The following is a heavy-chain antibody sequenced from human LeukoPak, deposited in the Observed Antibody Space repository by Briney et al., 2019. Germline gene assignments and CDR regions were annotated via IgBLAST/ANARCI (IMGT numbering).Heavy chain of an antibody. V-gene: IGHV4-34*01. CDR2: INHSGST. Sequence: SETLSLTCAVYGGSFSGYYWSWIRQPPGKGLEWIGEINHSGSTNYNPSLKSRVTISVDTSKNQFSLKLSSVTAADTAVYYCARSSWSLFDYWGQGTLVTVSS. D-gene: IGHD1-26*01. CDR3: ARSSWSLFDY. J-gene: IGHJ4*02. CDR1: GGSFSGYY.